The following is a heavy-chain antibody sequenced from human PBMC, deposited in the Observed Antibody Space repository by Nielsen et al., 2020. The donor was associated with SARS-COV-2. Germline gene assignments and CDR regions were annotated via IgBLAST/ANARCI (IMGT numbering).Heavy chain of an antibody. Sequence: GGSLRLSCAASGFRFSDYWMTWVRQGPGKGLEWVAHIKQDGSERHYVDSVRGRFTISRDNAQKSVDLHMNSLRVEDTAVYYCSSPTVAYWGQGTLVTVSS. CDR2: IKQDGSER. D-gene: IGHD4-23*01. V-gene: IGHV3-7*03. CDR1: GFRFSDYW. J-gene: IGHJ4*02. CDR3: SSPTVAY.